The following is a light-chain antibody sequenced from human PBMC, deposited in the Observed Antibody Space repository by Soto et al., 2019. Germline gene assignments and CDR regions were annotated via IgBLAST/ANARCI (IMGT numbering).Light chain of an antibody. V-gene: IGLV2-14*01. CDR3: ASYKSSSTSVI. Sequence: QSALTQPASVSGSPGQSITISCTGTSSDVGGYKYVSWYQQHPDKAPKLIIFEVSNRPSGISSRFSGSKSGNTASLTISGLQAEDEDDYYCASYKSSSTSVIFGRRTQLTV. CDR1: SSDVGGYKY. CDR2: EVS. J-gene: IGLJ2*01.